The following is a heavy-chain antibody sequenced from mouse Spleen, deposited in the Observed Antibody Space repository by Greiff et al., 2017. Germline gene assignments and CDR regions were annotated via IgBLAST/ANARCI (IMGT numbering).Heavy chain of an antibody. V-gene: IGHV5-9-3*01. CDR3: DRHKNPHMDY. CDR2: ISSGGSYT. CDR1: GYTFSSYA. Sequence: EVKLLESGGGLVKPGGSLKLSCAASGYTFSSYAMSWVRQTPGKRLEWVGTISSGGSYTYYPDSLKGRITITRDNAKTTLYLQMSSLRSEDTAMYYCDRHKNPHMDYWGQGTTLTVSS. J-gene: IGHJ2*01.